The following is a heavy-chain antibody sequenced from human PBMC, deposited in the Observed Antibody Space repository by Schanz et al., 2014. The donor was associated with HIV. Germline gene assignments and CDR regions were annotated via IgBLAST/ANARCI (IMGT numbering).Heavy chain of an antibody. Sequence: VQLVESGGGLVQPGGALRLSCAASGFTFGDYAMFWVRQAPGKGLEWAPSISGSGVSTFYAGSVKGRFAISRDKSKNTLYLQMKSLRVEDTAVYYCARDEARTSHWGFWGQGTLVTVSS. CDR2: ISGSGVST. D-gene: IGHD2-2*01. V-gene: IGHV3-23*04. J-gene: IGHJ4*02. CDR3: ARDEARTSHWGF. CDR1: GFTFGDYA.